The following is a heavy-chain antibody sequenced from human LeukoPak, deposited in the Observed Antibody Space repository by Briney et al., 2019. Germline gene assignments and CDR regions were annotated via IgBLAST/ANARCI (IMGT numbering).Heavy chain of an antibody. Sequence: PSETLSLTCTVSGGSISSYYWSWIRQPPGKGLEWIGYIYTSGSTNYNPSLKCRVTISVDTSKNQFSLKLSSVTAADTAVYYCARNAYYDFWSGYYSLNWFDPWGQGTLVTVSS. D-gene: IGHD3-3*01. CDR2: IYTSGST. CDR3: ARNAYYDFWSGYYSLNWFDP. CDR1: GGSISSYY. V-gene: IGHV4-4*08. J-gene: IGHJ5*02.